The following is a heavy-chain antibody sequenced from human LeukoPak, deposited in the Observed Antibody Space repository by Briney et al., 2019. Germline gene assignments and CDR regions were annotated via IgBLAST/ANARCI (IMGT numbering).Heavy chain of an antibody. CDR3: ARERAVLDAFDI. CDR2: INPSGGST. Sequence: GASVKVSCKASGYTFTSYYMHWVRQAPGQGLEWMGIINPSGGSTSYAQKFPGRVTMTRDTSTSTVYMELSSLRSEDTAVYYCARERAVLDAFDIWGQGTMVTVSS. CDR1: GYTFTSYY. D-gene: IGHD6-19*01. V-gene: IGHV1-46*01. J-gene: IGHJ3*02.